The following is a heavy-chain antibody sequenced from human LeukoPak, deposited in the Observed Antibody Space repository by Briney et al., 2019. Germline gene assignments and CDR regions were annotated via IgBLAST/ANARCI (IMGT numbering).Heavy chain of an antibody. V-gene: IGHV1-69*04. CDR1: GGTFSSYA. Sequence: ASVYVSCKASGGTFSSYAISWVRQAPGQGLEWMGRIIPILGIANYAQKFQGRVTITADESTSTAYMELSSLRFEDTAVYYCARHSSGRAPYFDYWGQGTLVTVSS. CDR3: ARHSSGRAPYFDY. CDR2: IIPILGIA. J-gene: IGHJ4*02. D-gene: IGHD6-19*01.